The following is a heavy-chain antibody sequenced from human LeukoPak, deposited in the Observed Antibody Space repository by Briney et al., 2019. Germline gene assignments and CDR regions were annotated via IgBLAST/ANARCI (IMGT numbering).Heavy chain of an antibody. CDR1: GDSVSSNSAA. CDR2: TYYRSKWYN. V-gene: IGHV6-1*01. J-gene: IGHJ4*02. Sequence: SQTLSLTCAISGDSVSSNSAAWNWIRQSPSRGLEWLGRTYYRSKWYNDYAVSVKSRITINPDTSKNQFSLQLNSVAPEDTAVYYCAREGQYYDFWSADNGYFDYWGQGTLVTVSS. D-gene: IGHD3-3*01. CDR3: AREGQYYDFWSADNGYFDY.